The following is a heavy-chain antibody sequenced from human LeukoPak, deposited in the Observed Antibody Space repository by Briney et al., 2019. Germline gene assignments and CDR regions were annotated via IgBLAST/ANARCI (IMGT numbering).Heavy chain of an antibody. Sequence: GASVKVSCKASGGTFSNYAISWVRQAPGQGLEWMGWINPNSGGTNYAQKFQGRVTMTRDTSISTAYMELSRLRSDDTAVYYCARGDSGPFYYYYMDVWGKGTTVTVSS. V-gene: IGHV1-2*02. CDR2: INPNSGGT. J-gene: IGHJ6*03. CDR3: ARGDSGPFYYYYMDV. CDR1: GGTFSNYA. D-gene: IGHD6-19*01.